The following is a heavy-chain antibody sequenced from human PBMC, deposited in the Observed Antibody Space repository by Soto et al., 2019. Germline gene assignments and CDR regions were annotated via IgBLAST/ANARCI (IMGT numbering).Heavy chain of an antibody. CDR2: IYYSGST. J-gene: IGHJ5*02. Sequence: PSETLSLTCTVSGGSISSYYWSWIRQPPGKGLEWIGYIYYSGSTNYNPSLKSRVTISVDTSKNQFSLKLSSVTAADTAVYYCARSYYDYIWGSYRYPNWFDPCGQGTLVTVSS. CDR1: GGSISSYY. CDR3: ARSYYDYIWGSYRYPNWFDP. D-gene: IGHD3-16*02. V-gene: IGHV4-59*08.